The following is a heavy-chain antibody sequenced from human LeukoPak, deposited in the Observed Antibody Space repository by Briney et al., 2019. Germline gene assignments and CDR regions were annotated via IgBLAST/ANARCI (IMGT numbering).Heavy chain of an antibody. D-gene: IGHD3-10*02. V-gene: IGHV4-59*11. CDR2: IYYSGST. J-gene: IGHJ2*01. CDR3: ARDPPYSMFPNYWYFDL. Sequence: SETLSLTCTDSGGSISSHYWSCIRQPPGKGLEWIGYIYYSGSTNYNPSLKSRVTISVDTSKNQFSLKLSSVTAADTAVYYCARDPPYSMFPNYWYFDLWGRGTLVTVSS. CDR1: GGSISSHY.